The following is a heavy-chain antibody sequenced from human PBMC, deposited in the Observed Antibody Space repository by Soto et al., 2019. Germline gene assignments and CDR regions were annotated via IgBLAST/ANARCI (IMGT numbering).Heavy chain of an antibody. V-gene: IGHV3-23*01. D-gene: IGHD3-22*01. Sequence: GGSLRLSCAASGFTFSSYAMSWVRQAPGKGLEWVSAISGSGGSTYYADSVKGRFTISRDNSENTLYLQMNSLRAEDTAVYYCAPPPPGDDSSGYSGRCNYVFDIWGQGTMVTVSS. CDR2: ISGSGGST. CDR1: GFTFSSYA. J-gene: IGHJ3*02. CDR3: APPPPGDDSSGYSGRCNYVFDI.